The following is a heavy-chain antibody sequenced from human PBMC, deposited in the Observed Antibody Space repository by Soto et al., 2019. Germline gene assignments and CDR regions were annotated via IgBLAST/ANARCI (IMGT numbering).Heavy chain of an antibody. J-gene: IGHJ4*01. CDR2: LYYSGST. V-gene: IGHV4-31*03. CDR3: ERWNYDGMN. Sequence: QVQLQESGPGLVKPSQTLSLTRTVSGGSISSGGYYCSWIRQHPGKGLECIGYLYYSGSTYYNPYLKIRVTIAINTPKMHFPLRLSPVTDEATAVYCCERWNYDGMNWGQGTLVTLSP. D-gene: IGHD3-3*01. CDR1: GGSISSGGYY.